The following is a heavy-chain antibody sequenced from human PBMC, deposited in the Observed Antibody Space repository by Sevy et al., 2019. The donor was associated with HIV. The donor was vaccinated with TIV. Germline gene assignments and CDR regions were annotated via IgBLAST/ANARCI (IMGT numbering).Heavy chain of an antibody. V-gene: IGHV3-21*01. CDR3: ARDHYYDSSTGYGMDV. CDR1: GFTFSSYS. CDR2: ISSSSSYI. Sequence: GWSLRLSCAASGFTFSSYSMNWVRQAPGKGLEWVSSISSSSSYIYYADSVKGRFTISRDNAKNSLYLQMNSLRAEDTAVYYWARDHYYDSSTGYGMDVWGQGTTVTVSS. D-gene: IGHD3-22*01. J-gene: IGHJ6*02.